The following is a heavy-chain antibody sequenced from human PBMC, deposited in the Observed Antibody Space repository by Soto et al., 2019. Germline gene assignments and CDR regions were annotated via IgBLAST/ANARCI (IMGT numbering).Heavy chain of an antibody. CDR3: ARGIRFGKFGKHWFDS. Sequence: SETISFTCAVSCGSISGSNWWGWVRQPAGKWLERIGEICCXGSTHYNHSLKGRVTISVDTSKNQFSLKLSSVTAADTAVYYCARGIRFGKFGKHWFDSRGQRTLVTVSS. CDR2: ICCXGST. J-gene: IGHJ5*01. CDR1: CGSISGSNW. V-gene: IGHV4-4*02. D-gene: IGHD3-16*01.